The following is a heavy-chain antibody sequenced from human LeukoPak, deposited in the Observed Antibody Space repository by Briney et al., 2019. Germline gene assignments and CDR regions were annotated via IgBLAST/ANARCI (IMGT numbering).Heavy chain of an antibody. D-gene: IGHD3-10*01. CDR2: ISGSGGST. V-gene: IGHV3-23*01. Sequence: SGGSLRLSCAASGFTFSSYAMSWVRQAPGKGLEWVSAISGSGGSTYYADSVKGRFTISRDNSKNTLYLQMNSLRAEDTAVYYCAKDGPQYYYGSGSYLDYWGQGTLVTVSS. CDR3: AKDGPQYYYGSGSYLDY. CDR1: GFTFSSYA. J-gene: IGHJ4*02.